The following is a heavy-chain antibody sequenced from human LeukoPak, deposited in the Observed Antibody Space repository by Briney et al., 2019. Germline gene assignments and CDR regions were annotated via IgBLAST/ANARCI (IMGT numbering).Heavy chain of an antibody. CDR2: LYPAESDT. CDR1: GYSLTGYR. D-gene: IGHD5-18*01. Sequence: GEYLKISCKGSGYSLTGYRMGWVPQMPGKGVEWMGILYPAESDTRHNPSFQGQVTISADKSISTAYLQWSSLKASDTAMYYCARIGVSVDTAMGQDYYYMDVWGKGTTVTVSS. J-gene: IGHJ6*03. V-gene: IGHV5-51*01. CDR3: ARIGVSVDTAMGQDYYYMDV.